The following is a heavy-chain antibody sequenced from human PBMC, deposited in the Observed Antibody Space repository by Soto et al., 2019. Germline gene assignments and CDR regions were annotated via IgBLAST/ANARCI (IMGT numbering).Heavy chain of an antibody. Sequence: QLQLQESGPGLVKPSETLSLTCSVSGGSISSSSYFWGWIRQPPGKGLEWIGSIYYSGSTYYNPSLKSRVTVSVDTSKNQFSRKLSSVTVADTAVYYCASHPSDFWFDPWGQGTLVTVSS. CDR2: IYYSGST. J-gene: IGHJ5*02. CDR1: GGSISSSSYF. V-gene: IGHV4-39*01. CDR3: ASHPSDFWFDP. D-gene: IGHD2-21*02.